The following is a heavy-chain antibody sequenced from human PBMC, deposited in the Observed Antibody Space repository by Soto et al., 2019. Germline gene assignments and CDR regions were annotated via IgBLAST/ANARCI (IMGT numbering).Heavy chain of an antibody. D-gene: IGHD3-9*01. CDR2: INPNGGST. Sequence: QVQLVQSGAEVKKPGASVKVSCKASGYTFTTHYIHWMRQAPGQGLEWMGIINPNGGSTSYAQKFQGRGSLTSDTSTTTVYMELTGLRSEDSAVYFCARPLTGTRCNACYFELWGRGTLVTVSS. V-gene: IGHV1-46*01. J-gene: IGHJ2*01. CDR1: GYTFTTHY. CDR3: ARPLTGTRCNACYFEL.